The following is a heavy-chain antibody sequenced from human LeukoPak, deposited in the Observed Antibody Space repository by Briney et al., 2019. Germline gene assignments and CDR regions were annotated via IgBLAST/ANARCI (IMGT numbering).Heavy chain of an antibody. J-gene: IGHJ4*02. CDR3: ARKRYFDY. CDR2: IYYSGST. CDR1: GGSLSSYY. V-gene: IGHV4-59*01. D-gene: IGHD1-14*01. Sequence: SETLSLTCTVPGGSLSSYYWSWIRQPPGKGLEWIGYIYYSGSTNYNPSLKSRVTISVDTSKNQFSLKLSSVTAADTAVYYCARKRYFDYWGQGTLVTVSS.